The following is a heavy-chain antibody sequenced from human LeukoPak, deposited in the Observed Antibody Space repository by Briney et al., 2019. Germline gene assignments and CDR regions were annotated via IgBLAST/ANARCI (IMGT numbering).Heavy chain of an antibody. V-gene: IGHV5-51*01. CDR3: ARRLKISQGGTTDY. J-gene: IGHJ4*02. D-gene: IGHD1-1*01. CDR1: GYSFTSYW. Sequence: GESLNTPWKTPGYSFTSYWIGWVRQMPGKGLEWIGIIYPRDSDTRYSPSFQGQVTISADRSKTTAYLQGSALKSSGTAIYYCARRLKISQGGTTDYWGQGTLVTVSS. CDR2: IYPRDSDT.